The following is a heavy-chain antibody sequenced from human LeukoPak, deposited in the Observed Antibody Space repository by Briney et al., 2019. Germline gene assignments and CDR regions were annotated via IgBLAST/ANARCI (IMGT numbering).Heavy chain of an antibody. CDR1: GGTFSSYA. J-gene: IGHJ4*02. V-gene: IGHV1-69*04. Sequence: WSSVKVSCKASGGTFSSYAISWVRQAPGQGLEWMGRIIPILGIANYAQKFQGRVTITADKSTSTAYMELSSLRPEDTAVYYCARKSYYYDSSGYHFDYWGQGTLVTVSS. D-gene: IGHD3-22*01. CDR3: ARKSYYYDSSGYHFDY. CDR2: IIPILGIA.